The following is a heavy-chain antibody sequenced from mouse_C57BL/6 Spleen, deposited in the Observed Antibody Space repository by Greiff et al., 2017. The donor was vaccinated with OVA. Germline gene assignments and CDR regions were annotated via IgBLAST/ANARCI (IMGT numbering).Heavy chain of an antibody. Sequence: VQLQQPGAELVKPGASVKVSCKASGYTFTSYWMHWVKQRPGQGLEWIGRIHPSDSDTNSNQKFKGKATLTVDKSSSTAYMQLSSLTSEDSAVYDCAIEGDYYGSSYGYSDVWGTGTTVTVSS. CDR3: AIEGDYYGSSYGYSDV. J-gene: IGHJ1*03. D-gene: IGHD1-1*01. CDR1: GYTFTSYW. CDR2: IHPSDSDT. V-gene: IGHV1-74*01.